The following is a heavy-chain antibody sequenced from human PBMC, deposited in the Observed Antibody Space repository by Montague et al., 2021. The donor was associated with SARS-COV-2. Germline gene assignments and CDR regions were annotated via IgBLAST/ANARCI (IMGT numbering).Heavy chain of an antibody. V-gene: IGHV3-23*03. D-gene: IGHD3-10*01. CDR3: AKDRNNVVRALDV. Sequence: PLRLSCAASGFTFNMFAMSWVRQAPGKGLEWVSAVYGDTISAYYAESVKGRSTISRDNSKNTLFLQMNSLRADDSAIYYCAKDRNNVVRALDVWGQGTTVIVSS. CDR2: VYGDTISA. CDR1: GFTFNMFA. J-gene: IGHJ6*02.